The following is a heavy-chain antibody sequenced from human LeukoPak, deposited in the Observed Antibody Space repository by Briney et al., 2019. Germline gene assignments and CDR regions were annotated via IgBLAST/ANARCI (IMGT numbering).Heavy chain of an antibody. J-gene: IGHJ4*02. CDR3: AKVLGGLWPGIDY. CDR1: GFTFSTHS. D-gene: IGHD2-15*01. CDR2: INSDGSST. V-gene: IGHV3-74*01. Sequence: GGSLRLSCTASGFTFSTHSMHWVRQAPGKGPVLVSRINSDGSSTRYADSVTGRFTISRDNAKNTVYLQMNSLRAEDTAVYYCAKVLGGLWPGIDYWGQGTVVTVSS.